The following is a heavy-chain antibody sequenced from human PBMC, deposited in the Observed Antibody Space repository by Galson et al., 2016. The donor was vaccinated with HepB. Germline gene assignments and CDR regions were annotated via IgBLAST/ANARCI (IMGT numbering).Heavy chain of an antibody. Sequence: SLRLSCAASGFTFTDYWMSWVRQAPGKGLERVAYITQGGSETSYVASVKGRFTISRDNAKNSLYLQMTSLRVEDTAVYYCAREGSGGFDHWGQGTLVTVSS. CDR2: ITQGGSET. J-gene: IGHJ4*02. D-gene: IGHD3-16*01. CDR3: AREGSGGFDH. CDR1: GFTFTDYW. V-gene: IGHV3-7*01.